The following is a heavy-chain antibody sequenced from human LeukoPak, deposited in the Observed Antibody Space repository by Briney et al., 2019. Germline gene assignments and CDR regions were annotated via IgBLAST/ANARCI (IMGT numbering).Heavy chain of an antibody. CDR2: ISSSSSYI. CDR1: GFSFGDYG. J-gene: IGHJ4*01. CDR3: ARADRLGAALLASLDY. V-gene: IGHV3-21*01. Sequence: GGSLRLSCAAYGFSFGDYGVSWVRQPPGKRLEWVSSISSSSSYINYADSVKGRFTISRDDAMNSLYLQMNSLRAEDTAVYYCARADRLGAALLASLDYWGKGTLVTVSS. D-gene: IGHD3-16*01.